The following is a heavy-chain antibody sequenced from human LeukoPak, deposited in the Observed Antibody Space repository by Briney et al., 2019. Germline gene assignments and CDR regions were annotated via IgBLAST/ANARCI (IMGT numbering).Heavy chain of an antibody. CDR3: AREFWGAFDI. CDR2: IYYSGST. D-gene: IGHD3-16*01. J-gene: IGHJ3*02. V-gene: IGHV4-39*07. Sequence: ETLSLTCTVSGGSISSSTYYWGWIRQPPGKGLEWIGSIYYSGSTYYNPSIKSRVTISVDTSKNQFSLQLNSVTPEDTAVYYCAREFWGAFDIWGQGTMVTVSS. CDR1: GGSISSSTYY.